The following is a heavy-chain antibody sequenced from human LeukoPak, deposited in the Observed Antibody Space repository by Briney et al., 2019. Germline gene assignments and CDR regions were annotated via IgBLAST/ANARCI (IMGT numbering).Heavy chain of an antibody. CDR2: ISGSGGST. CDR3: AKDXXAXAVXVVEKHYYFDY. CDR1: GFTFSSYA. V-gene: IGHV3-23*01. Sequence: PGGSLRLSCAASGFTFSSYAMSWVRQAPGKGLGWVSAISGSGGSTYYADSVKGRFTISRDNSKNTLYLQMNSLRAEDTAVYYCAKDXXAXAVXVVEKHYYFDYWGQGTLVTVSS. D-gene: IGHD3-22*01. J-gene: IGHJ4*02.